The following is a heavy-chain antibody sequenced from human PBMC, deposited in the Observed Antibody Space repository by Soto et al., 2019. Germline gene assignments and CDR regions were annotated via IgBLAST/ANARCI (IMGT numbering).Heavy chain of an antibody. CDR2: ISAYNGNT. J-gene: IGHJ4*02. V-gene: IGHV1-18*01. Sequence: ASVKVSCKASGYTFTSYGISWVRQAPGQGLEWMGWISAYNGNTNYAQKLQGRVTMTTDTSTSTAYMELRSLRSDDTAVYYCARDSARPRSSPPLDYWGQGTLVTVSS. D-gene: IGHD3-10*01. CDR3: ARDSARPRSSPPLDY. CDR1: GYTFTSYG.